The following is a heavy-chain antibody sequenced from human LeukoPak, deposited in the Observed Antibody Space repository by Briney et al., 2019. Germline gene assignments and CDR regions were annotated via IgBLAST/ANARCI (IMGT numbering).Heavy chain of an antibody. CDR1: GFTFSKFA. CDR3: ARVFALASWYFDY. Sequence: GRSLRLSCAASGFTFSKFAMHWVRQAPGKGLEWVAVISYDGSNKYYADSVKGRFTISRDNSKNTLYLQMNSLRAEDTAVYYCARVFALASWYFDYWGQGTLVTVSS. V-gene: IGHV3-30-3*01. J-gene: IGHJ4*02. CDR2: ISYDGSNK. D-gene: IGHD6-13*01.